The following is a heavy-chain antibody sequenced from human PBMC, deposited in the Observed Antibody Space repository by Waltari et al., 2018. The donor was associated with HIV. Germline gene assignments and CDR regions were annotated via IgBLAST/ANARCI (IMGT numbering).Heavy chain of an antibody. J-gene: IGHJ4*02. D-gene: IGHD6-19*01. CDR2: ISDDGTNK. CDR1: VFIFTNHA. Sequence: QVHLVESGGGVAQPGRSLGLSGGTYVFIFTNHAMHWVRQAPGKRFEWVAVISDDGTNKYYTDSVKGRFTISRDNSKNTLSLQMNSLRPEYTAIYYCAKSVNSAWHDFVGWGQGTLVIVSS. V-gene: IGHV3-30*10. CDR3: AKSVNSAWHDFVG.